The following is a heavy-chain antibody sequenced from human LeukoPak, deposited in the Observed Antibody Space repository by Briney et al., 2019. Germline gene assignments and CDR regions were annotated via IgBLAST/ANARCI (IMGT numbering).Heavy chain of an antibody. CDR2: ISYDGSNK. CDR3: ARDKILAY. V-gene: IGHV3-30-3*01. Sequence: GGSLRLSCAASGFTFSSYAMHWVRRAPGKGLEWVAVISYDGSNKYYADSVKGRFTISRDNSKNTLYLQMNSLRAEDTAVYYCARDKILAYWGQGALVTVSS. D-gene: IGHD3-3*01. J-gene: IGHJ4*02. CDR1: GFTFSSYA.